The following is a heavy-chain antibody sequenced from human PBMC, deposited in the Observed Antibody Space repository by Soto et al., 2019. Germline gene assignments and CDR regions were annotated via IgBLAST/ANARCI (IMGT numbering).Heavy chain of an antibody. D-gene: IGHD2-15*01. J-gene: IGHJ4*02. CDR1: GGTFNNYA. CDR3: ARWGGLSCSGAFGFKKPFYF. CDR2: IIPISGTT. V-gene: IGHV1-69*06. Sequence: QVQLVQSGAEVKRPESSMKVSCKPSGGTFNNYAINWVRQAPGQGLEWMGAIIPISGTTKYAQKFQGRVTISADKSTSTVYMDLSSLRSEDTAVYYCARWGGLSCSGAFGFKKPFYFWGQGTLVTVSS.